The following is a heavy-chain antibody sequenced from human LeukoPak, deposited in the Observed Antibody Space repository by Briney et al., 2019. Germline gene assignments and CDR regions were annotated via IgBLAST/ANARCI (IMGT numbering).Heavy chain of an antibody. V-gene: IGHV3-53*01. CDR2: IYSGGST. D-gene: IGHD2/OR15-2a*01. Sequence: PGGSLRLSCAASGFTVSSNFLSWVRQPPGKGLEWVSDIYSGGSTYYADSVKGRFTISRDNSKNTLYLQMNSLRAEDTAVYYCARVRVSSYYGMDIWGQGTTVTVSS. J-gene: IGHJ6*02. CDR3: ARVRVSSYYGMDI. CDR1: GFTVSSNF.